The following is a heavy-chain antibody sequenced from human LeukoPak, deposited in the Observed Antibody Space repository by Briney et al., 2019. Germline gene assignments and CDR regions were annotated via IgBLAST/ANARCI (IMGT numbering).Heavy chain of an antibody. CDR3: ARGVDGYYFDY. D-gene: IGHD3-10*01. CDR1: GFTFSSYA. CDR2: ISGSGGST. J-gene: IGHJ4*02. Sequence: PGGSLRLSCAASGFTFSSYAMSWVRQAPGKGLEWVSGISGSGGSTYYADSVKGRFTISRDNSKNTLYLQMDSLRAEDTAVYYCARGVDGYYFDYWGQGTLVTVSS. V-gene: IGHV3-23*01.